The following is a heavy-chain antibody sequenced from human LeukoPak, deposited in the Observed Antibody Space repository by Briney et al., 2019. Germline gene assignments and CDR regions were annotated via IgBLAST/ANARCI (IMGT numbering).Heavy chain of an antibody. CDR1: GYTFTSYG. CDR2: ISAYNGNT. J-gene: IGHJ3*02. V-gene: IGHV1-18*01. D-gene: IGHD2-2*02. Sequence: ASVKVSCTASGYTFTSYGISWVRQAPGQGLEWMGWISAYNGNTNYAQKLQGRVTMTTDTSTSKAYMELRSLRSDDTAAYYCATEGYCSSTSCYTDSDAFDIWGQGTMVTVSS. CDR3: ATEGYCSSTSCYTDSDAFDI.